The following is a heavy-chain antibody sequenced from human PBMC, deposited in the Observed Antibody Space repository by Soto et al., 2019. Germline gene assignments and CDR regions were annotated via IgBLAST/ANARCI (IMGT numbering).Heavy chain of an antibody. CDR3: GRDYYGSGSPYPSYYYGMDV. J-gene: IGHJ6*02. D-gene: IGHD3-10*01. Sequence: SETLSLTCAVSGGSISSGGYSWSWIRQPPGKGLEWIGYIYHSGSTYYNPSLKSRVTISIDTSKNQFSLKLSSVTAADTAVYYCGRDYYGSGSPYPSYYYGMDVWGQGTTVTVSS. V-gene: IGHV4-30-2*05. CDR2: IYHSGST. CDR1: GGSISSGGYS.